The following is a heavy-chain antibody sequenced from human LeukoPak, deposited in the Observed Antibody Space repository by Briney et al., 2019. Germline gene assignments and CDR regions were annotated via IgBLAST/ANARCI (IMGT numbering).Heavy chain of an antibody. CDR1: GFTFSGSA. V-gene: IGHV3-73*01. Sequence: PGGSLRLSCAASGFTFSGSAMHWVRQASGKGLEWLGRIRIKANSYATAYAASVKGRLTISRDDSKHTAYLQMKSLKTEDTAVYYCTRHDYDYVWGSYRNPARFDYWGQGTLGTVSS. D-gene: IGHD3-16*02. J-gene: IGHJ4*02. CDR2: IRIKANSYAT. CDR3: TRHDYDYVWGSYRNPARFDY.